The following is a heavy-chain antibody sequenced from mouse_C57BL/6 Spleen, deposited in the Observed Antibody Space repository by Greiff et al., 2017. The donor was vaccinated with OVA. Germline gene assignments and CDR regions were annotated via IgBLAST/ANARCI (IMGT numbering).Heavy chain of an antibody. CDR3: ARVSPVQRFAY. CDR2: INPSNGGT. Sequence: VKLQQPGTELVKPGASVKLSCKASGYTFTSYWMHWVKQRPGQGLEWIGNINPSNGGTNYTEKFTSKATLTVDKSSSTAYMQLSSLTSEDSAVYYCARVSPVQRFAYWGQGTLVTVSA. V-gene: IGHV1-53*01. J-gene: IGHJ3*01. CDR1: GYTFTSYW.